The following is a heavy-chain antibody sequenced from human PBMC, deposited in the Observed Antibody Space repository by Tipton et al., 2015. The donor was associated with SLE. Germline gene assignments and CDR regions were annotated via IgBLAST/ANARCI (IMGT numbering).Heavy chain of an antibody. J-gene: IGHJ3*02. CDR3: AREWDGGSYTFDAFDI. CDR2: INHSGST. CDR1: GGSISSYY. V-gene: IGHV4-34*01. D-gene: IGHD1-26*01. Sequence: GLVKPSETLSLTCTVSGGSISSYYWSWIRQPPGKGLEWIGEINHSGSTNYNPSLKSRVTISVDTSKNQFSLKLTSVTAADTAVYYCAREWDGGSYTFDAFDIWGQGTMVTVSS.